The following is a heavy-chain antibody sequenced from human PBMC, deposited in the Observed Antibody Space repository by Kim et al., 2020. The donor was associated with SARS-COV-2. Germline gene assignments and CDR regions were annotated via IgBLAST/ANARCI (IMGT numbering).Heavy chain of an antibody. CDR1: GFTVSDDW. V-gene: IGHV3-7*04. Sequence: GGSLRLSCAASGFTVSDDWMNWVRQAPGKGLEWVANINLDGGEKEYVDSVKGRFTISTDNTKKSLYLQMNSLRVEDTAVYYCARGPYFYYMVVWGKGTTV. CDR2: INLDGGEK. J-gene: IGHJ6*03. CDR3: ARGPYFYYMVV.